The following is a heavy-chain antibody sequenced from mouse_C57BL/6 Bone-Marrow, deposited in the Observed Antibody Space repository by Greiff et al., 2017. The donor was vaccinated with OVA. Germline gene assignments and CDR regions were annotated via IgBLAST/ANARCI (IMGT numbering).Heavy chain of an antibody. Sequence: VHVKQSGAELVRPGASVKLSCTASGFNIKDDYMHWVKQRPEQGLEWIGWIDPENGDTEYASKFQGKATITADTSSNTAYLQLSSLTSEDTAVYYCTTFNGDFDYWGQGTTLTVSS. J-gene: IGHJ2*01. CDR3: TTFNGDFDY. CDR1: GFNIKDDY. V-gene: IGHV14-4*01. CDR2: IDPENGDT.